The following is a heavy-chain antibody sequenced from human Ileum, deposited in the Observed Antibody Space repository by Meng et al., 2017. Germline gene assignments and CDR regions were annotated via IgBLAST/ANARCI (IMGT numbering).Heavy chain of an antibody. D-gene: IGHD1-26*01. CDR2: TNAGIGDT. Sequence: QVRLVQSGVEVQKPGASVKGSCKASGYTFINSALHWMRQAPGQSREWVGWTNAGIGDTKYSQNLQGRVTITRDTSASTTYMELRSLKSEDTATYYCARDRGATYSFDYWGQGTLVTVSS. J-gene: IGHJ4*02. CDR3: ARDRGATYSFDY. V-gene: IGHV1-3*01. CDR1: GYTFINSA.